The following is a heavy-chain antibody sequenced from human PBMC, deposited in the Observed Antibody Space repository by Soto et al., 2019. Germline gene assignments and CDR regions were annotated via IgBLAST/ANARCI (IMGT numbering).Heavy chain of an antibody. Sequence: PSDTLSLTCTVSGDSISSTSYYWAWIRQPPGKGLEWIGSIYYSGTTNYNPSLKSRLTISGDTSKNQFSLNLSSVTAAATAVYYCARTRGSYNWFDPWGQGTLVTVSS. V-gene: IGHV4-39*01. CDR3: ARTRGSYNWFDP. J-gene: IGHJ5*02. CDR2: IYYSGTT. D-gene: IGHD1-26*01. CDR1: GDSISSTSYY.